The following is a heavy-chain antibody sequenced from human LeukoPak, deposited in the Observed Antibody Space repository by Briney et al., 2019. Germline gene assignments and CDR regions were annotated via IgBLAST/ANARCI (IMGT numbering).Heavy chain of an antibody. D-gene: IGHD2-2*01. Sequence: SETLSLTCALYGGPFSGYYWSWIRQPPGKGLEWIGEINHSGSTNYNPSLKSRVTISVDSDSFKNHFSLKLSSVTAADTAVYYCARGYCSSTSCYALGFDYWGQGTLVTVSS. CDR3: ARGYCSSTSCYALGFDY. J-gene: IGHJ4*02. V-gene: IGHV4-34*01. CDR1: GGPFSGYY. CDR2: INHSGST.